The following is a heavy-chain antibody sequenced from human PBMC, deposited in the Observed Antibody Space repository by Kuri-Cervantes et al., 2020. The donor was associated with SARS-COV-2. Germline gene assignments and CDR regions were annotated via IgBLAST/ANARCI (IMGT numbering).Heavy chain of an antibody. CDR1: GFTFSSYA. CDR2: ISGSGGST. J-gene: IGHJ4*02. Sequence: GESLKISCAASGFTFSSYAMSWVRQAPGKGLEWVSAISGSGGSTCYADSVKGRFTISRDNSKNTLYLQMNSLRAEDTAVYYCAKDDTGDYGPTYFDYWGQGTLVTVSS. V-gene: IGHV3-23*01. D-gene: IGHD4-17*01. CDR3: AKDDTGDYGPTYFDY.